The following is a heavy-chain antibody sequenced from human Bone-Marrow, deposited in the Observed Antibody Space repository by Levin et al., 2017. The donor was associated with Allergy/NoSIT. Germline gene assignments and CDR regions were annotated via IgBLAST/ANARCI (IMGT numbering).Heavy chain of an antibody. CDR1: GFTFSSYW. CDR2: INSDGSST. J-gene: IGHJ3*02. V-gene: IGHV3-74*01. Sequence: PGGSLRLSCAASGFTFSSYWMHWVRQAPGKGLVWVSRINSDGSSTSYADSVKGRFTISRDNAKNTLYLQMNSLRAEDTAVYYCARAAVTSDAFDIWGQGTMVTVSS. D-gene: IGHD4-17*01. CDR3: ARAAVTSDAFDI.